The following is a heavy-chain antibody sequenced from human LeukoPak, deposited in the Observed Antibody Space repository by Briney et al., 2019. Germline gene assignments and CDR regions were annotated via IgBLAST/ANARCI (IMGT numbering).Heavy chain of an antibody. CDR1: GFTFSSYS. Sequence: GGSLRLSCAASGFTFSSYSMNWVRQAPGKGLEWVSSISSSSSYIYYADSVKGRFTISRDNAKNSLYLQMNSLRAEDTAVYYCARDRGDYYDSSGLIGAFDIWGQGTMVTVSS. D-gene: IGHD3-22*01. CDR2: ISSSSSYI. V-gene: IGHV3-21*01. J-gene: IGHJ3*02. CDR3: ARDRGDYYDSSGLIGAFDI.